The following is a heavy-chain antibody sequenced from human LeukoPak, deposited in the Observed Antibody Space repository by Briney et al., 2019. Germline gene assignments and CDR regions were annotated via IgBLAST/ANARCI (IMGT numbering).Heavy chain of an antibody. J-gene: IGHJ3*02. CDR1: GGSVTNYH. D-gene: IGHD1-26*01. V-gene: IGHV4-4*07. Sequence: ASETLSLTCTVSGGSVTNYHWSWIRQPAGKGLEWIARFYTGGSTTYNPSLNGRATMSVDTSMNHFSLKLTSVTAADTAIYYCATVEVGTVDVFDIWGQGTMVTVSS. CDR2: FYTGGST. CDR3: ATVEVGTVDVFDI.